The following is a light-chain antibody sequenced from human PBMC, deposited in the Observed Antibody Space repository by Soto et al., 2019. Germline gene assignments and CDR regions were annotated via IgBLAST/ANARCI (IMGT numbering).Light chain of an antibody. J-gene: IGLJ3*02. CDR2: SFN. Sequence: QSVLTQPPSVSAAPGQKVTISCSGSSSNIGNDYVSWFQQFPGAAPKLLISSFNQRPSGVPDRFSGSKSGSSASLAISGLQSEDEADYYCAAWDDRLNGWVFGGGTKLTVL. CDR3: AAWDDRLNGWV. CDR1: SSNIGNDY. V-gene: IGLV1-44*01.